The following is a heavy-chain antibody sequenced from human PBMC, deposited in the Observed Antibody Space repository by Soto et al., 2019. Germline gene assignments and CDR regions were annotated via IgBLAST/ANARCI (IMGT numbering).Heavy chain of an antibody. CDR1: GYTFTNYG. CDR3: ARGVGSGSYYNQYNWFDP. CDR2: ISAYNGNT. V-gene: IGHV1-18*01. D-gene: IGHD3-10*01. Sequence: QVQLVQSGAEVKKPGASVKVSCKTSGYTFTNYGISWVRQAPGQRLEWMGWISAYNGNTKYAQKLQGRVTMTTDTSTSTAYMELRSLRSDDTAVYYCARGVGSGSYYNQYNWFDPWGQGTLVTVSS. J-gene: IGHJ5*02.